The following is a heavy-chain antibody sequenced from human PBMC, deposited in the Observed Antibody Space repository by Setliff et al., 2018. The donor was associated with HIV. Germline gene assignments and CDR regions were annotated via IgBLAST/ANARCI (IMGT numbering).Heavy chain of an antibody. Sequence: SETLSLTCAVSGFSISSGLYWAWIRQPPGKGLEWIGSIYRSGSTYYNPPLKSRVTISVDTSKNQFSLKLTSVTAADTAVYYCARREWLPMPGAFDIWGQGTMVTV. J-gene: IGHJ3*02. D-gene: IGHD3-3*01. CDR1: GFSISSGLY. CDR3: ARREWLPMPGAFDI. V-gene: IGHV4-38-2*01. CDR2: IYRSGST.